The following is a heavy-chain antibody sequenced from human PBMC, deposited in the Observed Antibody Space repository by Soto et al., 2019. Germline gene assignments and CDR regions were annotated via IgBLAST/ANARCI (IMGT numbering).Heavy chain of an antibody. CDR1: VGNFSSYA. CDR2: IIPIFGTA. Sequence: VKVSCKASVGNFSSYAISWVRQAPGQGLEWMGGIIPIFGTANYAQKFQGRVTITADESTSTAYMELSSLRSEDTAVYYCARANGDCGGDCYSEVAFDIWGQGTMVTVSS. D-gene: IGHD2-21*02. J-gene: IGHJ3*02. V-gene: IGHV1-69*13. CDR3: ARANGDCGGDCYSEVAFDI.